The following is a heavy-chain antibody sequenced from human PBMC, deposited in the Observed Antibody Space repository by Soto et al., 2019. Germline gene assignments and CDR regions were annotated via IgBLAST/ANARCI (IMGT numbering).Heavy chain of an antibody. D-gene: IGHD2-21*01. V-gene: IGHV3-11*06. CDR1: GFSFGDSY. Sequence: QVQLVESGGGLVKPGGSLRLACAASGFSFGDSYMSWVRQAPGKGLEWLSYISGGSSYTNYADSVKGRFTISRDNAKRSLYLEMNSLRVDDTAVYYCAKTIVAASGYYFDHWGQGNLVPVSS. J-gene: IGHJ4*02. CDR3: AKTIVAASGYYFDH. CDR2: ISGGSSYT.